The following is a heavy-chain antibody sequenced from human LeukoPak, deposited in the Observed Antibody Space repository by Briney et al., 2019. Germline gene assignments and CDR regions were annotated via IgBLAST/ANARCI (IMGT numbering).Heavy chain of an antibody. J-gene: IGHJ4*02. CDR1: GFTFSFYV. D-gene: IGHD3-22*01. Sequence: GGSLRLSCTASGFTFSFYVMYWVRQAPGKGLEYVSDITNDGGTTYYGNSVKGRFTISRDNSKNTLYLQMCSLRADDMAVYYCARAMSSNGYYFDYWGQGTLVTVSS. V-gene: IGHV3-64*01. CDR2: ITNDGGTT. CDR3: ARAMSSNGYYFDY.